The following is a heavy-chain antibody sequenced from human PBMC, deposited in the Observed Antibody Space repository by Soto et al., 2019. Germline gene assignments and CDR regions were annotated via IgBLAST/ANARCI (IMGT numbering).Heavy chain of an antibody. J-gene: IGHJ6*02. CDR1: GFTVSSKY. CDR3: ARDDVLCDGSRCYGIPLDV. D-gene: IGHD2-15*01. V-gene: IGHV3-66*01. Sequence: EVQLVESGGGLVQPGGSLRLSCAASGFTVSSKYMTWVRQAPGKGLEWVSLIQSGGTTYYADSVKGRFTISRDTSENTLHLQMDSLRVEDTAVYYCARDDVLCDGSRCYGIPLDVWGQGTTVTVSS. CDR2: IQSGGTT.